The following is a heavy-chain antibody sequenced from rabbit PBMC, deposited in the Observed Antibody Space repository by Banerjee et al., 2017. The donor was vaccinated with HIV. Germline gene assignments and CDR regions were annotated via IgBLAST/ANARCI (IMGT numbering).Heavy chain of an antibody. D-gene: IGHD6-1*01. J-gene: IGHJ4*01. V-gene: IGHV1S47*01. CDR1: GFDFSSYG. CDR3: VRANAGDADYGYATYGYATYFNL. Sequence: QEQLVESGGGLVQPGGSLKLSCKASGFDFSSYGVSWVRQAPGKGLEWIGYIDPVFGSTYYASWVNGRFTISSHNAQNTLYLQLNSLTAADTATYFCVRANAGDADYGYATYGYATYFNLWGPGTLVTVS. CDR2: IDPVFGST.